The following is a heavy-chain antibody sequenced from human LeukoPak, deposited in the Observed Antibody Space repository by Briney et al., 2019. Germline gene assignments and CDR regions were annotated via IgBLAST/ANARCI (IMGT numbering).Heavy chain of an antibody. D-gene: IGHD5-18*01. Sequence: GGSLRLSCAASGFTFDDYGMSWVRQAPGKGLEWVSGINWNGGSTGYADSVKGRFTISRDNAKNSLYLQMNSLRAEDTALYYCARDRALRVDTVLDHWGQGTLVTVSS. CDR1: GFTFDDYG. J-gene: IGHJ4*02. CDR3: ARDRALRVDTVLDH. V-gene: IGHV3-20*04. CDR2: INWNGGST.